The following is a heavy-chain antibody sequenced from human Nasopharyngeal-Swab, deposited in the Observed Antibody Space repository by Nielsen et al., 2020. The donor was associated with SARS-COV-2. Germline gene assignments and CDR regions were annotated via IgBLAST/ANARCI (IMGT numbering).Heavy chain of an antibody. CDR3: ARDLNYYDSSGYAPFDY. V-gene: IGHV4-39*07. Sequence: SETLSLTCTVSGGSISSSSYYWGWIRQPPGKGLEWIGSIYYSGSTYYNPSLKSRVTISVDTCKNQFSLKLSSVTAADTAVYYCARDLNYYDSSGYAPFDYWGQGTLVTVSS. CDR2: IYYSGST. CDR1: GGSISSSSYY. J-gene: IGHJ4*02. D-gene: IGHD3-22*01.